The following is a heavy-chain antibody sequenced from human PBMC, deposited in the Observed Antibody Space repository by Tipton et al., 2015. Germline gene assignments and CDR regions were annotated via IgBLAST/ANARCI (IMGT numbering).Heavy chain of an antibody. V-gene: IGHV3-7*05. J-gene: IGHJ4*02. Sequence: SLRLSCAASGFTFYTSALSWVRQAPGKGLEWVANIRQDGSERYYVDSAKGRFTISRDNAKNSLYLQMNSLRVEDTAVYYCGRGGIFSNNWYPFDYWGQGTLVTVSS. CDR2: IRQDGSER. CDR3: GRGGIFSNNWYPFDY. D-gene: IGHD1-1*01. CDR1: GFTFYTSA.